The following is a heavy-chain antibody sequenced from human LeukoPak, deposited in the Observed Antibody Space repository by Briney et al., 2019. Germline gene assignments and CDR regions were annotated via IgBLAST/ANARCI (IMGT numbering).Heavy chain of an antibody. CDR3: VRGPYGSGISNWFDP. CDR2: IYHSGST. CDR1: GGSISSSSYY. J-gene: IGHJ5*02. D-gene: IGHD3-10*01. V-gene: IGHV4-39*07. Sequence: SETLSLTCTVSGGSISSSSYYWGWIRQPPGKGLEWIGSIYHSGSTYYNPSLQSRVTVSVDTSKNQFSLKLTSVTAADTAVYYCVRGPYGSGISNWFDPWGQGTLVIVSS.